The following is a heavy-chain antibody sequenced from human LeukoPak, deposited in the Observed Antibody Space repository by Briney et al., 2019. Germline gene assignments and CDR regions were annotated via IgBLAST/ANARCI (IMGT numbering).Heavy chain of an antibody. CDR3: AKDDAGLPDY. Sequence: GGSLGLSCAASGFTFSSYAMHWVRQAPGKGLEWVAVISYDGSDTFYADSVKGRFTISRDDSKNTVHLQMNSLRVEDTAVYFCAKDDAGLPDYWGQGAPVTVSS. V-gene: IGHV3-30*04. CDR1: GFTFSSYA. D-gene: IGHD4-11*01. J-gene: IGHJ4*02. CDR2: ISYDGSDT.